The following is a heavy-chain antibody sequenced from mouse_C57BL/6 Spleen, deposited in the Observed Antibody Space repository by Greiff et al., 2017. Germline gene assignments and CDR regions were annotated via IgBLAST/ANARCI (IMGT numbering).Heavy chain of an antibody. V-gene: IGHV14-3*01. D-gene: IGHD3-2*02. CDR1: GFNIKNTY. J-gene: IGHJ2*01. CDR2: IDPANGNT. Sequence: VQLKQSVAELVRPGASVKLSCTASGFNIKNTYMHWVKQRPEQGLEWIGRIDPANGNTKYAPKFKGKATLTAAKSSSTAYMQLNSLTSEDSAVYFCARDSGFDYWGQGTTLTVSS. CDR3: ARDSGFDY.